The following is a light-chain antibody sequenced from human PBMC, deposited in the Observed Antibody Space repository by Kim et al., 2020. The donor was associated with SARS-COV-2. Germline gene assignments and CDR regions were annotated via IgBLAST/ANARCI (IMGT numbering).Light chain of an antibody. V-gene: IGLV1-44*01. CDR2: SSN. Sequence: QPVLTQPPSASGTPGQRVTISCTGSSSNVGGNTVFWYQQVPGTAPKVLIYSSNPRPSGVPDRFSGSKSGTSASLAITGLQSEDEADYYCATWDDNLRSYVFGTGTKVTVL. J-gene: IGLJ1*01. CDR3: ATWDDNLRSYV. CDR1: SSNVGGNT.